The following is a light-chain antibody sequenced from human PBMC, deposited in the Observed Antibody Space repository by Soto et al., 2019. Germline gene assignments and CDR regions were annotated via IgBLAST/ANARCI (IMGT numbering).Light chain of an antibody. Sequence: IPMTPSASTLSAPVVDRVTITCRASQSISSWLAWYQQRPGKAPKLLIHKASNLESGVPSRFSGSGSGTEFTLTISSLQPDDSATYYCQQYDSFSSTVGQGTRLEIK. J-gene: IGKJ5*01. CDR2: KAS. V-gene: IGKV1-5*03. CDR1: QSISSW. CDR3: QQYDSFSST.